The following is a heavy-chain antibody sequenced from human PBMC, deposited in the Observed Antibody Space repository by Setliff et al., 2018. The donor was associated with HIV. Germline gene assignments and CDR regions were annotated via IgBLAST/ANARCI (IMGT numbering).Heavy chain of an antibody. CDR3: ASSGYNYGGYYMDV. Sequence: GGSLRLSCAASGFAFSTYAMSWVRQAPGKGLEWVSAISDSGGGTYYADSVKGRFTVSRDNSKYTLYLQMNSLRAEDTAVYYCASSGYNYGGYYMDVWGKGTTVTVSS. CDR1: GFAFSTYA. D-gene: IGHD5-18*01. J-gene: IGHJ6*03. V-gene: IGHV3-23*01. CDR2: ISDSGGGT.